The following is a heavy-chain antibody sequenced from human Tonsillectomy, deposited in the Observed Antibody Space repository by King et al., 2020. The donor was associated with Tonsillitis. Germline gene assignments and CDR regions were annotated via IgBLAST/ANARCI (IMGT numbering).Heavy chain of an antibody. V-gene: IGHV3-21*01. CDR3: ASSISIHDYGGNSEFSSAEYFHH. CDR2: ISSSTTYI. D-gene: IGHD4-23*01. CDR1: GFTFSSYT. Sequence: QLVQSGGGLVKPGGSLRLSCAASGFTFSSYTMNWVRQAPGKGLEWVSSISSSTTYIYYADSVKGRFTISRDNAKNSLYLHMSSLRAEDTAVYYCASSISIHDYGGNSEFSSAEYFHHWGQGTLVTVSS. J-gene: IGHJ1*01.